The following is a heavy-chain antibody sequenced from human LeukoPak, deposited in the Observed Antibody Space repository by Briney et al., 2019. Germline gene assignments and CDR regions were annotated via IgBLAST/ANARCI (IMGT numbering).Heavy chain of an antibody. V-gene: IGHV3-13*01. CDR1: GFTFSSFD. Sequence: QPGGSLRLSCAASGFTFSSFDMHWVRQPTGQGLEWVSTIGTASDTYYPGSVEGRFTLSRDNAKNSLYLRMNSLTAGDTAVYYCARGPPRGKYYYMDVWGKGTTVTVSS. J-gene: IGHJ6*03. D-gene: IGHD1-1*01. CDR3: ARGPPRGKYYYMDV. CDR2: IGTASDT.